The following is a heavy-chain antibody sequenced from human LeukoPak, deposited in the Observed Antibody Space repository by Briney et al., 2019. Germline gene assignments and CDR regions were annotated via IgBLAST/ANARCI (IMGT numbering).Heavy chain of an antibody. V-gene: IGHV4-34*01. D-gene: IGHD6-19*01. CDR1: GGSFSGYY. CDR3: ARGFGYSSGWYGR. J-gene: IGHJ4*02. Sequence: SETLSLTCAVYGGSFSGYYWSWIRQPPGKGLEWIGEINHSGSTNYNPSLKSRVTISVDTSKNQFSLKLSSVTAADTAVYYCARGFGYSSGWYGRCGQGTLVTVSS. CDR2: INHSGST.